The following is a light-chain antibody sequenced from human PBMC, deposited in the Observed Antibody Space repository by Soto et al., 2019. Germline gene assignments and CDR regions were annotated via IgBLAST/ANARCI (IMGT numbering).Light chain of an antibody. CDR1: QSFSSNY. Sequence: EIVLTQSPGTLSLSPGERATLSCRASQSFSSNYLAWYQQKPGQAPRLLIYGASSRATGVPDRFSGSGSGTDFTLTISRLEPEDFAVYYCQQYGTSPPFAFGQGTKVDIK. V-gene: IGKV3-20*01. CDR3: QQYGTSPPFA. CDR2: GAS. J-gene: IGKJ2*01.